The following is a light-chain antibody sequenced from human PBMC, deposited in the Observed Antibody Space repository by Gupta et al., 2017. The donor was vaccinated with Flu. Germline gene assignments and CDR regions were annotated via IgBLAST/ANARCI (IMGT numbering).Light chain of an antibody. CDR3: QQDGIAPNP. J-gene: IGKJ4*02. Sequence: EIVLTQSPGILSLSPGDRATLSCRASQSITSGYLAWYQQKIGQAPRLLIFGTSNRAAGVPDRFSGSGSGTDFTLTIGRLEPEDFAVYYCQQDGIAPNPFGGGTRVEIK. V-gene: IGKV3-20*01. CDR2: GTS. CDR1: QSITSGY.